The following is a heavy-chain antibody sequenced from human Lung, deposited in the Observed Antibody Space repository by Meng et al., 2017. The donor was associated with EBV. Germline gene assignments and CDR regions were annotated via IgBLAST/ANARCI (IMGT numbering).Heavy chain of an antibody. Sequence: LSESDPGLVKPSQTLSLTCTVSGGSISSGGYYWSWIRQHPGKGLEWIGYIHSSGSTYYNPSLRSRLTISVDTSKNQFSLKLSSVTAADTAVYYCARASYGSGSPLGESWFDPWGQGTLVTVSS. V-gene: IGHV4-31*03. CDR1: GGSISSGGYY. J-gene: IGHJ5*02. CDR2: IHSSGST. D-gene: IGHD3-10*01. CDR3: ARASYGSGSPLGESWFDP.